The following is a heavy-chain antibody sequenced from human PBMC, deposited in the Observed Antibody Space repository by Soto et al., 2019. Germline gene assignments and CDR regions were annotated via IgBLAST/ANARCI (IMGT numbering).Heavy chain of an antibody. CDR1: GGSSIRYH. D-gene: IGHD5-12*01. Sequence: LHTMSLTCTVAGGSSIRYHWSWIRQPAGKGLEWVGYISYSGTTNYNPSLKSRVTISVDTSRNQFSLQLSSVTAADTAIYYCARDRTVSTGAHPYYYYYGMDVWGQGTTVTVSS. J-gene: IGHJ6*02. CDR3: ARDRTVSTGAHPYYYYYGMDV. V-gene: IGHV4-59*01. CDR2: ISYSGTT.